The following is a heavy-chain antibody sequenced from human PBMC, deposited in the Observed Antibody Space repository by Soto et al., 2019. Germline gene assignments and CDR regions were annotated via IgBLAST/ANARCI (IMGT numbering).Heavy chain of an antibody. CDR3: ANLILRGAGFDY. CDR1: GFSLSTSGVG. D-gene: IGHD3-10*01. Sequence: QITLKESGPTLVKPTQTLTLTCTFSGFSLSTSGVGVGWIRQPPGEALEWLALIYWDDDKRYSPSLKSRLTITQDTSKKQVVLTMTNMDPVDTATYDCANLILRGAGFDYWGQGTLVTVSS. CDR2: IYWDDDK. V-gene: IGHV2-5*02. J-gene: IGHJ4*02.